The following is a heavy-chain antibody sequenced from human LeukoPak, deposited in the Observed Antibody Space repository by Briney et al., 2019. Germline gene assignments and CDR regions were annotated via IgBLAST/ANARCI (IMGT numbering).Heavy chain of an antibody. CDR1: GVSISSSSYY. D-gene: IGHD3-22*01. J-gene: IGHJ4*02. CDR2: IYYSGST. Sequence: SETLSLTCTVSGVSISSSSYYWGWLRQPPGKGLEWIGSIYYSGSTYYNPSLKSRVTISVDTSKNQFSLKLSSVTAADTAVYYCARGDSSGYYGIDYWGQGTLVTVSS. V-gene: IGHV4-39*07. CDR3: ARGDSSGYYGIDY.